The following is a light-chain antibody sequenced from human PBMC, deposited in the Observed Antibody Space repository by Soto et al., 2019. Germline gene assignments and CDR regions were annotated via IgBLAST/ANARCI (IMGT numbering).Light chain of an antibody. CDR3: QQANSFPLT. V-gene: IGKV1-12*01. J-gene: IGKJ4*01. CDR2: AAS. Sequence: DIQMTQSPSSVSASVGDRVTINCRASQGISSWVAWYQQKPGKAPKLLIYAASSLQSGDPSRFSCSGSGTDFTLTISSRQPEDFATDYCQQANSFPLTFGGGTKVEIK. CDR1: QGISSW.